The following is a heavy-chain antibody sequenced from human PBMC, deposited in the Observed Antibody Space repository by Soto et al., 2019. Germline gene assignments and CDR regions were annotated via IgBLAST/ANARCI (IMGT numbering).Heavy chain of an antibody. CDR1: GFNVNSDY. CDR3: AKLDSGDDPDLGELEY. Sequence: PGGSLRLSCAASGFNVNSDYMNLVRQPPGKGLEWVASIYSGETTYYADSVRGRFTISRDNSNRTVSLQMSGLRGEDTAVYYCAKLDSGDDPDLGELEYWSQGTMVTVSS. CDR2: IYSGETT. J-gene: IGHJ4*02. V-gene: IGHV3-53*01. D-gene: IGHD4-17*01.